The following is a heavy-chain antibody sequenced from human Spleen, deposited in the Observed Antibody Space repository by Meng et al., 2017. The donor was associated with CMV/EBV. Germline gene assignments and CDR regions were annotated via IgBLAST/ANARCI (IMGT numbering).Heavy chain of an antibody. J-gene: IGHJ4*02. CDR2: IYHSGST. D-gene: IGHD6-19*01. V-gene: IGHV4-4*02. Sequence: QGHRQRSGPGLGKPSGTLSLTCAVSGGSISSSNWWSWVRQPPGKGLEWIGEIYHSGSTNYNPSLKSRVTISVDKSKNQFSLKLSSVTAADTAVYYCASFPPPGKQWLVTDYWGQGTLVTVSS. CDR3: ASFPPPGKQWLVTDY. CDR1: GGSISSSNW.